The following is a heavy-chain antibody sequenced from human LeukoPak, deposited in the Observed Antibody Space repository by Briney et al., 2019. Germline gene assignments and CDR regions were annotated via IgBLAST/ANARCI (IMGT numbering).Heavy chain of an antibody. J-gene: IGHJ4*02. Sequence: SGTLSLTCAVYGGSFSGYYWSWIRQPPGKGLEWIGEINHSGSTNYNPSLKSRVTISVDTSKNQFSLKLSSVTAADTAVYYCARYSSGWALGDWGQGTLVTVSS. CDR3: ARYSSGWALGD. CDR2: INHSGST. CDR1: GGSFSGYY. V-gene: IGHV4-34*01. D-gene: IGHD6-19*01.